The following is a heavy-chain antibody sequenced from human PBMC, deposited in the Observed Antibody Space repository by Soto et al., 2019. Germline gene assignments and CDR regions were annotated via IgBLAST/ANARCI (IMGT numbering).Heavy chain of an antibody. D-gene: IGHD6-13*01. J-gene: IGHJ4*02. CDR1: GGSFSGYY. Sequence: TLSLTCAVYGGSFSGYYWSWIRQPPGKGLEWIGEINHSGSTNYNPSLKSRVTISVDTSKNQFSLKLSSVTAADTAVYYCARGGEYSSSWPPLFDYWGQGTLVTVSS. CDR3: ARGGEYSSSWPPLFDY. CDR2: INHSGST. V-gene: IGHV4-34*01.